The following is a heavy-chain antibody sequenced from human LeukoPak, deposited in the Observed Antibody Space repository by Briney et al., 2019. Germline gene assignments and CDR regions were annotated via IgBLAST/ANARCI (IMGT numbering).Heavy chain of an antibody. J-gene: IGHJ4*02. V-gene: IGHV3-23*01. CDR3: AKFKFGSSGWCDY. CDR1: GFTFSSYA. Sequence: GGPLRLSCAASGFTFSSYAMSWVRQAPGKGLEWVSAISGSGGSTYYADSVKGRFTISRDNSKNTLYLQMSSLRAEDTAVYYCAKFKFGSSGWCDYWGQGTLVTVSS. CDR2: ISGSGGST. D-gene: IGHD6-19*01.